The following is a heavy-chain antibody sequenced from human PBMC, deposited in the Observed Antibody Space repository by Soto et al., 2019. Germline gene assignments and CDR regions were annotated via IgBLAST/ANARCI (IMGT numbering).Heavy chain of an antibody. J-gene: IGHJ4*02. CDR2: ISYDGSNK. CDR1: GFTFSSYD. D-gene: IGHD5-12*01. CDR3: ATKIVAAPSDY. V-gene: IGHV3-30*03. Sequence: PGGSLRLSCAASGFTFSSYDMHWVRQAPGKGLEWVAVISYDGSNKYYADSVKGRFTISRDNSKNTLYLQMNSLRTEDTAVYYCATKIVAAPSDYWGPGTLVTVS.